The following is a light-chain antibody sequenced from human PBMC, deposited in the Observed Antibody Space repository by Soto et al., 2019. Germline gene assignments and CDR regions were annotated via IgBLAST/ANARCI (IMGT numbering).Light chain of an antibody. CDR3: LQYHYWWT. J-gene: IGKJ1*01. CDR2: GAS. Sequence: DVVMTQSPLPLPVTLGQPASISCMSSQSLGYSDGNTYLNWFQQKPGQVPRLLIYGASNRATGVSARFSGSGSGTEFTLTISSLQSEDFAVYYRLQYHYWWTFGQGTKVDI. CDR1: QSLGYSDGNTY. V-gene: IGKV2-30*01.